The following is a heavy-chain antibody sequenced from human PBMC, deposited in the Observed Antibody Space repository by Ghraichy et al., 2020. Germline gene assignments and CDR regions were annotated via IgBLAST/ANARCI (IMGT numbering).Heavy chain of an antibody. Sequence: SETLSLTCTVSGESVTSINYYWGWLRQPPGKGLEWVGSFYYSETTYYNPSLQSRVTISGDESKNEFSLKLASVTAADTALYYCANLIPVADLSAAILTGFDYWGQGILGTVSS. CDR3: ANLIPVADLSAAILTGFDY. J-gene: IGHJ4*02. CDR2: FYYSETT. D-gene: IGHD2-2*02. CDR1: GESVTSINYY. V-gene: IGHV4-39*01.